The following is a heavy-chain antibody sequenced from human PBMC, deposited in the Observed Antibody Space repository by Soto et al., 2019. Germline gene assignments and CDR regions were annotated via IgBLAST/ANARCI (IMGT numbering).Heavy chain of an antibody. D-gene: IGHD3-22*01. J-gene: IGHJ4*02. CDR2: IYYSGST. CDR1: GGSISSGGYY. V-gene: IGHV4-31*02. Sequence: PSETLSVTWTVSGGSISSGGYYWSWIRQHPGKGLEWIGYIYYSGSTYYNPSLKSRVTISVDTSKNQFSLKLSSVSAADTAVYYCARAENYYDSSGSPAPFDYWGQGTLVTVSS. CDR3: ARAENYYDSSGSPAPFDY.